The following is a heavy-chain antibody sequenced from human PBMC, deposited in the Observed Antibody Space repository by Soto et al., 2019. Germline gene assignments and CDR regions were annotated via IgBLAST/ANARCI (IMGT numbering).Heavy chain of an antibody. CDR3: ARVEGDFWSGYYFDY. J-gene: IGHJ4*02. D-gene: IGHD3-3*01. CDR1: GGSISSYY. CDR2: IYYSGST. Sequence: QVQLQESGPGLVKPSETLSLTCTVSGGSISSYYWSWIRQPPGKGLEWIGYIYYSGSTNYNPSLKSRVTISVDTSKNQFSLKLSSVTAADTAVYYCARVEGDFWSGYYFDYWGQGTLVTVSS. V-gene: IGHV4-59*01.